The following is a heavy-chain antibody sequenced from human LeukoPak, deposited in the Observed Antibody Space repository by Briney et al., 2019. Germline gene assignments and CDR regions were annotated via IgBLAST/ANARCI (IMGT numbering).Heavy chain of an antibody. V-gene: IGHV3-23*01. CDR3: AKGWVPYYYYYMDV. CDR2: ISGSGGST. CDR1: GFTFSSYA. J-gene: IGHJ6*03. D-gene: IGHD5-24*01. Sequence: GGALRLSCAASGFTFSSYAMSWVRQAPGKGLEWVSDISGSGGSTYYADSVKGRFTISRDNSKNTLYLQMNSLRAEDTAIYYCAKGWVPYYYYYMDVWGKGTTVTVSS.